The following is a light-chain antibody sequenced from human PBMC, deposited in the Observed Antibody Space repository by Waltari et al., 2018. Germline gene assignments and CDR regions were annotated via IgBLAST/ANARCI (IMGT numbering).Light chain of an antibody. J-gene: IGLJ3*02. CDR2: DVT. CDR1: SSDVGAYNY. CDR3: CSYALSSTFV. Sequence: SALTQPASVSGSPGQSLTISCTGTSSDVGAYNYVSWYQQHPGKAPEIMIYDVTERPSWIATRLSGSKSGNTASLTIPALQAEDGADYYCCSYALSSTFVFGGGTELTVL. V-gene: IGLV2-23*02.